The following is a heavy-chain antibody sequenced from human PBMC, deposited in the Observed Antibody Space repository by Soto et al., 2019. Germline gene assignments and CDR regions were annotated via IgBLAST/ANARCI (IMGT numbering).Heavy chain of an antibody. CDR2: IYYDGSNR. V-gene: IGHV3-33*01. Sequence: GGSLRLSCAASGFTFGTYAMHWVRQAPGKGLEWVAVIYYDGSNRYYGDAVKGRFTISRDNSKSTLYLQMSSLRAEDTAVYYCARAFCTNGACYYFFDYWGHGTLVTASS. CDR3: ARAFCTNGACYYFFDY. CDR1: GFTFGTYA. D-gene: IGHD2-8*01. J-gene: IGHJ4*01.